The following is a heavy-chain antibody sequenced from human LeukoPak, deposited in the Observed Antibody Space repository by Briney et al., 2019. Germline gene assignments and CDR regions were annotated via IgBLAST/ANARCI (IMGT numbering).Heavy chain of an antibody. V-gene: IGHV4-34*01. CDR2: MNPSGST. CDR3: ARGRHDITMIVVIMTAVSYYLDV. Sequence: SETLSLTCAVYGGSFSGYYWTRIRHTPEKGLEWIGEMNPSGSTNYNPSLKSRVTISVDTSKNQFSLNLSSVTAADTAVYYCARGRHDITMIVVIMTAVSYYLDVWGKGTTVTVS. CDR1: GGSFSGYY. D-gene: IGHD3-22*01. J-gene: IGHJ6*03.